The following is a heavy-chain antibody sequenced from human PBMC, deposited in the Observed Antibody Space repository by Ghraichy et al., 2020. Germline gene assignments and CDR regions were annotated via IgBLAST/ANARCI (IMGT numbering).Heavy chain of an antibody. CDR2: ISYDGSNK. CDR1: GFTFSSYG. J-gene: IGHJ6*02. D-gene: IGHD3-22*01. Sequence: LSLTCAASGFTFSSYGMHWVRQAPGKGLEWVAVISYDGSNKYYADSVKGRFTISRDNSKNTLYLQMNSLRAEDTAVYYCAKDSRQVNYYDSSGYRYGMDVWGQGTTVTVSS. V-gene: IGHV3-30*18. CDR3: AKDSRQVNYYDSSGYRYGMDV.